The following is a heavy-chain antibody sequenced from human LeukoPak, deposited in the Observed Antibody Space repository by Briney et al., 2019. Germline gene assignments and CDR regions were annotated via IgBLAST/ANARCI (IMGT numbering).Heavy chain of an antibody. CDR1: GFTFSDYY. CDR3: ARVEYDFWSAPTGYFDY. Sequence: GGSLRLSCAASGFTFSDYYMSWIRQAPGKGLEWVSYISSSGSTIYYADSVKGRFTISRDNAKNSLCLQMNSLRAEDTAVYYCARVEYDFWSAPTGYFDYWGQGTLVTVSS. J-gene: IGHJ4*02. V-gene: IGHV3-11*04. D-gene: IGHD3-3*01. CDR2: ISSSGSTI.